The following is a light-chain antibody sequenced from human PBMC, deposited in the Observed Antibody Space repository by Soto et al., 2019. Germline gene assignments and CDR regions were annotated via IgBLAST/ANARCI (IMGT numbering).Light chain of an antibody. J-gene: IGKJ4*01. V-gene: IGKV3D-20*02. CDR2: GAS. CDR1: QSVRDNY. Sequence: EIVVTQSPATLSLSPGERATLSCRASQSVRDNYLAWYQQKPGQAPSLLIYGASSRATGIPDRFSGSGSGTDLTLTISSLEPEDFAVYYCQQRSKWPLTFGGGTMVDI. CDR3: QQRSKWPLT.